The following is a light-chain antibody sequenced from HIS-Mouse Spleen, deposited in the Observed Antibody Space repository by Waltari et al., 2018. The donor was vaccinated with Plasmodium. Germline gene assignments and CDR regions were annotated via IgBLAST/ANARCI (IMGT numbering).Light chain of an antibody. CDR1: GSDVGSYNL. J-gene: IGLJ2*01. Sequence: QSALTQPASVSGSPGQSLTISCTGTGSDVGSYNLLSGYQQHPGKAPNLMIYDGSKRPSGVSNRFSGSKSGNTASLTISGLQAEDEADYYCCSYAGSRMVFGGGTKLTVL. V-gene: IGLV2-23*01. CDR3: CSYAGSRMV. CDR2: DGS.